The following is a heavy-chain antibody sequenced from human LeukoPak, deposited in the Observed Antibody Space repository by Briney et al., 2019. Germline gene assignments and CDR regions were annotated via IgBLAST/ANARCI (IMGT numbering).Heavy chain of an antibody. V-gene: IGHV3-73*01. Sequence: PGGSLRLSCAASGFTFSGSAMHWVRQASGKGLEWVGRIRSKANSYATAYAASVKGRFTISRDDSKNTAYLQMNSLKTEDTAVYYCTRRGDGYITPFDYWGQGTLVTVSS. J-gene: IGHJ4*02. D-gene: IGHD5-24*01. CDR1: GFTFSGSA. CDR3: TRRGDGYITPFDY. CDR2: IRSKANSYAT.